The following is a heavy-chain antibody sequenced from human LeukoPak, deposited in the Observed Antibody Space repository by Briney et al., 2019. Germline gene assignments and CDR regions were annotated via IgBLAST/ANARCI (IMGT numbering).Heavy chain of an antibody. CDR2: MNPNSGNT. CDR3: ARGGRSSWFRPALYYYYYMDV. CDR1: GYTFTSYA. D-gene: IGHD6-13*01. Sequence: ASVKVSCKASGYTFTSYAINWVRQATGQGLEWMGWMNPNSGNTGYAQKFQGRVTMTRNTSISTAYMELSSLRSEDTAVYYCARGGRSSWFRPALYYYYYMDVWGKGTTVTVSS. V-gene: IGHV1-8*01. J-gene: IGHJ6*03.